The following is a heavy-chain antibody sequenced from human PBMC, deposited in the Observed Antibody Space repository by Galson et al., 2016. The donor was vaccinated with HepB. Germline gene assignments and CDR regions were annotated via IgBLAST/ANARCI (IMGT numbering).Heavy chain of an antibody. D-gene: IGHD1-7*01. CDR1: GFTFSDYT. J-gene: IGHJ5*02. CDR2: ISSRSNYI. CDR3: ARENWDWGDWFDR. V-gene: IGHV3-21*01. Sequence: LRLSCAASGFTFSDYTMNWVRQAPGKGLEWVSFISSRSNYIYYADSVKGRFTVSRDNTKNSLYLQMNSLRAEDTAVYYCARENWDWGDWFDRWGQGTLVTVSS.